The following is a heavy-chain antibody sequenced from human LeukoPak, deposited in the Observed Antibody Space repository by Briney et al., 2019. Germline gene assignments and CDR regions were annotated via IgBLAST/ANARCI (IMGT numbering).Heavy chain of an antibody. J-gene: IGHJ4*02. Sequence: GGSLRLSCAASGVTFSDYYMSWIRQAPGKGLEWVSYISSSASTIYYAASVKGRFTISRDNAKNSLYLQMNSLRAEDTAVYYCARDPLGEFYYDSSGYDYWGQGTLVTVSS. CDR3: ARDPLGEFYYDSSGYDY. V-gene: IGHV3-11*01. CDR1: GVTFSDYY. CDR2: ISSSASTI. D-gene: IGHD3-22*01.